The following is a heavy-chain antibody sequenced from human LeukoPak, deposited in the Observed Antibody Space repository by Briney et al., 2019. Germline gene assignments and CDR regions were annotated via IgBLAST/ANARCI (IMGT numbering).Heavy chain of an antibody. CDR2: IYYSGST. CDR3: ARAGMVRGVTDWFDP. CDR1: GGSISSSSYY. V-gene: IGHV4-39*07. D-gene: IGHD3-10*01. J-gene: IGHJ5*02. Sequence: PSETLSLTCTVSGGSISSSSYYWGWIRQSPGKGLEWIGSIYYSGSTYYNPSLKSRVTISVDTSKNQFSLKLSSVTAADTAVYYCARAGMVRGVTDWFDPWGQGTLVTVSS.